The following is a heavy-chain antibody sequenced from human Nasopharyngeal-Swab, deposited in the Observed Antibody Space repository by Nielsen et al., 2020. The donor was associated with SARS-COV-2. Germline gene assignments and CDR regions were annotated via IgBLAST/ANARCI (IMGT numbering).Heavy chain of an antibody. CDR3: ARDGLDYDFWSAYFMDV. J-gene: IGHJ6*04. CDR1: GFTFNNYN. V-gene: IGHV3-21*01. Sequence: GESLKISCAASGFTFNNYNFNWVRQAPGKGLEWVSSISSSSSYIYYADSVKGRFTISRDNAKNSFYLQMNSLRAEDTAVYYCARDGLDYDFWSAYFMDVWGKGTTVTVSS. CDR2: ISSSSSYI. D-gene: IGHD3-3*01.